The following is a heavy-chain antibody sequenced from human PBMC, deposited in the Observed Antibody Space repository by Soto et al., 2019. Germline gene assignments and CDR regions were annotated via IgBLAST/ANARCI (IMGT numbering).Heavy chain of an antibody. J-gene: IGHJ1*01. D-gene: IGHD6-13*01. CDR3: ARALIAAAGTGVV. CDR2: ISYDGSNK. Sequence: QVQLVESGGGVVQPGRSLRLSCAASGFTFSSYAMHWVRQAPGKGLEWVAVISYDGSNKYYADSVKGRFTISRDNSKNTRYLQMNRLGAEDTAVYYCARALIAAAGTGVVWGQGTLVTVSS. CDR1: GFTFSSYA. V-gene: IGHV3-30-3*01.